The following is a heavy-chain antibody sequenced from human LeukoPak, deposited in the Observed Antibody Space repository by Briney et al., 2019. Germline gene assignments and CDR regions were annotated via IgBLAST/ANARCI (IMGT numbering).Heavy chain of an antibody. CDR3: ANYAGYVDY. Sequence: GGSLRLSCAASGFIFSNYAMSWVRQAPGKGLEWVSAIDSTGAYTWYADSVKGRFTISKDSSKTILYLQMNSLRAEDTAVYYCANYAGYVDYWGQGTLVTVSS. CDR2: IDSTGAYT. J-gene: IGHJ4*02. D-gene: IGHD2-2*03. V-gene: IGHV3-23*01. CDR1: GFIFSNYA.